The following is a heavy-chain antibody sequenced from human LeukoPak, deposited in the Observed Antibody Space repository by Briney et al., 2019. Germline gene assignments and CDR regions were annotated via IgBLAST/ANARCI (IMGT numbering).Heavy chain of an antibody. CDR2: ISAYNGNT. V-gene: IGHV1-18*01. Sequence: ASVKVSCKPSGYTFTSYGISWVRQAPGQGLEWMGWISAYNGNTNYAQKLQGRVAMTTDTSTSTAYMELRSLRSDDTAVYYCAREHYYGSGSYLWSDYWGQGTLVTVSS. CDR3: AREHYYGSGSYLWSDY. CDR1: GYTFTSYG. D-gene: IGHD3-10*01. J-gene: IGHJ4*02.